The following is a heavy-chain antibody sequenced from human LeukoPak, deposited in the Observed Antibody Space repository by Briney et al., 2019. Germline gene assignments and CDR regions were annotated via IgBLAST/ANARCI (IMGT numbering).Heavy chain of an antibody. J-gene: IGHJ4*02. CDR1: GFTFDDYA. V-gene: IGHV3-9*01. CDR3: ARSGNYYLDY. D-gene: IGHD3-10*01. CDR2: ISWNSGSI. Sequence: GGSLRLSCAASGFTFDDYAMHWVRQAPGKGLEWVSGISWNSGSIGYADSVKGRFTISRDNAKNSLYLQLSSLRAEDTAVYYCARSGNYYLDYWGQGTLVTVSS.